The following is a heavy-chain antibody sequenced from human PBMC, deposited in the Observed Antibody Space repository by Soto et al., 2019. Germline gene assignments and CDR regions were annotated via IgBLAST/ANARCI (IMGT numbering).Heavy chain of an antibody. Sequence: EVQLVESGGGLVQPGRSLRLSCVASGFTVDDYAMHWVRQAPGKGLEWVSGISWNSGRIDYADSVKGRFTISRDKAKNSLSLQMNSLRAEDTALYYCASDIGGSTITTFFHYWRQGTLVTVSS. D-gene: IGHD4-4*01. J-gene: IGHJ4*02. V-gene: IGHV3-9*01. CDR3: ASDIGGSTITTFFHY. CDR2: ISWNSGRI. CDR1: GFTVDDYA.